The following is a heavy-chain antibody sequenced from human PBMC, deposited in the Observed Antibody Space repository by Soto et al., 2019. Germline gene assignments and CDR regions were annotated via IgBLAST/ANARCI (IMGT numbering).Heavy chain of an antibody. V-gene: IGHV3-73*02. J-gene: IGHJ6*02. CDR2: IRSKANSYAT. Sequence: EVQLVESGGGLVQPGGSLKLSCAASGFTFSGSAMHWVRQASGKGLAWVGRIRSKANSYATAYAASVKGRFTISRDDSKNTAYMQMNSLKTEDTAVYYCTSPVPGIAADWNYYYYGMDVWGQGTTVTVSS. CDR3: TSPVPGIAADWNYYYYGMDV. CDR1: GFTFSGSA. D-gene: IGHD6-13*01.